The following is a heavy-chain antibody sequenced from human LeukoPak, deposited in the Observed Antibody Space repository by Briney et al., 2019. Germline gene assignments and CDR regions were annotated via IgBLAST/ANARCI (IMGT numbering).Heavy chain of an antibody. CDR3: SKLAVAGADS. J-gene: IGHJ4*02. CDR2: ISPNGGTK. CDR1: GFSFSDYE. V-gene: IGHV3-48*03. D-gene: IGHD6-19*01. Sequence: PGGSLRLSRAASGFSFSDYEMNWVRQSPAKGLEWVSNISPNGGTKYYAGSVKGRFTISRDNAKNSLYLQMNSLRAEDTGVYFCSKLAVAGADSWGQGTLVTVSS.